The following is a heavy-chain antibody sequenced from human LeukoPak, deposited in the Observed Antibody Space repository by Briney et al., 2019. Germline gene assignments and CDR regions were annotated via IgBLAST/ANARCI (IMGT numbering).Heavy chain of an antibody. Sequence: GESLKFSCQGSGYRFTSYWIGWVRQMHEKGLEWMGIIYPGDSDTRYSPSFQGQATISVDKSSSTAYLQWSSLKASDTAMYYCARSASGSQYYLDYWGQGTLVTVSS. V-gene: IGHV5-51*01. CDR1: GYRFTSYW. CDR3: ARSASGSQYYLDY. CDR2: IYPGDSDT. D-gene: IGHD1-26*01. J-gene: IGHJ4*02.